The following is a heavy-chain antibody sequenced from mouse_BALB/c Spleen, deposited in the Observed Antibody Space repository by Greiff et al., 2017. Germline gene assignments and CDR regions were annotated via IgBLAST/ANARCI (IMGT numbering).Heavy chain of an antibody. D-gene: IGHD1-2*01. CDR3: APITTATAY. CDR1: GFNIKDYY. J-gene: IGHJ3*01. CDR2: IDPENGNT. V-gene: IGHV14-1*02. Sequence: EVQLQQSGAELVRPGALVKLSCKASGFNIKDYYMHWVKQRPEQGLEWIGWIDPENGNTIYDPKFQGKASITADTSSNTAYLQLSSLTSEDTAVYYCAPITTATAYWGQGTLVTVSA.